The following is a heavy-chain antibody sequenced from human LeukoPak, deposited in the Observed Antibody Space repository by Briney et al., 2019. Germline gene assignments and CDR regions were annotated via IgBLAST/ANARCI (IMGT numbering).Heavy chain of an antibody. CDR2: IIPIFGTA. J-gene: IGHJ4*02. V-gene: IGHV1-69*01. D-gene: IGHD5-18*01. Sequence: SVKVSCKASGGTFSSYSISWVRQAPGQGLEWMGGIIPIFGTANYAQKFQGRVTITADESTSTAYMELSSLRSEDTAVYYCARPDEDRGYSYGYNYWGQGTLVTVSS. CDR1: GGTFSSYS. CDR3: ARPDEDRGYSYGYNY.